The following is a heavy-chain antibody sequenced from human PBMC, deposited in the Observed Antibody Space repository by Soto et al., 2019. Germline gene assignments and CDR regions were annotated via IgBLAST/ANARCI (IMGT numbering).Heavy chain of an antibody. J-gene: IGHJ5*02. V-gene: IGHV4-59*04. D-gene: IGHD3-22*01. CDR1: GGSISSYY. Sequence: PSETLSLTCTVSGGSISSYYWSWIRQSPGKGLEWIGTIFYSGGTFYTPSLKSRVTMSVDTSNNQFSLKLNSVTAADTAVYYCARQATGYYYGWFDPWGQGTLVTVSS. CDR2: IFYSGGT. CDR3: ARQATGYYYGWFDP.